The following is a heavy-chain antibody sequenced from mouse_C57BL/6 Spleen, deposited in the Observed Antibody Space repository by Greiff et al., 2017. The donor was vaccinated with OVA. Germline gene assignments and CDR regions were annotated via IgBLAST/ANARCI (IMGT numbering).Heavy chain of an antibody. CDR1: GYTFTSYW. D-gene: IGHD1-2*01. CDR3: AREDFYDYPIDY. V-gene: IGHV1-53*01. Sequence: QVQLQQSGPELVKPGASVKLSCKASGYTFTSYWMYWVKQRPGQGLEWIGNIIPSNGGTNYNEKFKSKATLTVDNSSSTAYMQISSLTSEDAAVYYCAREDFYDYPIDYWGQGTTLTVSA. CDR2: IIPSNGGT. J-gene: IGHJ2*01.